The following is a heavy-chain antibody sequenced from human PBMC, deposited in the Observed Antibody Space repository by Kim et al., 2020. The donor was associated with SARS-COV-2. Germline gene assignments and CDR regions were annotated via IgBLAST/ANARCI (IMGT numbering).Heavy chain of an antibody. V-gene: IGHV5-51*01. CDR3: VRQYSTGWVQVFGY. CDR2: IYPGDSDT. Sequence: GESLKISCKASGYSFTTYWIGWVRQMPGKGLEWMGIIYPGDSDTTYSPSFQGQVTISADKSISTAYLQWSSLKASDTAMYYCVRQYSTGWVQVFGYWDQGTLVTVSS. CDR1: GYSFTTYW. J-gene: IGHJ4*02. D-gene: IGHD6-19*01.